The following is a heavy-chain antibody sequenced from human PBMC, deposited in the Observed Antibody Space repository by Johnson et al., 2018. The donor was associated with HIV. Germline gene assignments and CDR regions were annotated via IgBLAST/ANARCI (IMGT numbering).Heavy chain of an antibody. J-gene: IGHJ3*02. D-gene: IGHD3-9*01. Sequence: VQLVESGGGLVQPGRSLRLSCTASGFTFSSYAMHWVRQAPGKGLEWVAAISYDGSNKYYADSVKGRFTISRDNSKNTLYLQMNSLRAEDTAVYYCASVYYDILTGYYYDAFD. CDR3: ASVYYDILTGYYYDAFD. V-gene: IGHV3-30*04. CDR1: GFTFSSYA. CDR2: ISYDGSNK.